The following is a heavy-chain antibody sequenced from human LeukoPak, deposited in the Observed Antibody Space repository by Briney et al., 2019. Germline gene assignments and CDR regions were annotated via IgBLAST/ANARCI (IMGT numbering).Heavy chain of an antibody. CDR1: GFTFSSYA. D-gene: IGHD3-9*01. Sequence: GGSLRLSCAASGFTFSSYAMHWVRQAPGKGLEWVAVISYDGSNKYYADSVKGRFTISRDNSKNTLYLQMNSLRAEDTAVYYCARDGAEYDILTGQNWFDPWGQGTLVTVSS. J-gene: IGHJ5*02. CDR2: ISYDGSNK. V-gene: IGHV3-30*04. CDR3: ARDGAEYDILTGQNWFDP.